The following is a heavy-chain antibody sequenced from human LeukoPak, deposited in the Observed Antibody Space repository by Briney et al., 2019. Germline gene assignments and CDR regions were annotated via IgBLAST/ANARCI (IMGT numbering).Heavy chain of an antibody. J-gene: IGHJ4*02. CDR3: ARDLNWETY. CDR2: IYSGATT. V-gene: IGHV3-53*01. CDR1: GFTVSSNY. Sequence: GGSLRLSCAASGFTVSSNYMSWVRQAPGKGLEWLSVIYSGATTYYADSVKGRFTISRDNAKNSLYLQMNSLRAEDTAAYYCARDLNWETYWGQGTLVSVSS. D-gene: IGHD7-27*01.